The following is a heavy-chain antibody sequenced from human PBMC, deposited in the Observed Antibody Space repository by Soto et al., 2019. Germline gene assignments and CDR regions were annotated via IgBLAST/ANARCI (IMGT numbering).Heavy chain of an antibody. V-gene: IGHV1-69*13. Sequence: SVKVSCKASGGTFSTFGISRVRQAPGQGLEWMGGIIPFFGTAKYSQKFEDRISITADESTNTVYMDLRSLTSEDTAIYYCARRAPMDAGDKNYYDFWGQGALVTVSS. J-gene: IGHJ4*02. CDR1: GGTFSTFG. D-gene: IGHD4-17*01. CDR2: IIPFFGTA. CDR3: ARRAPMDAGDKNYYDF.